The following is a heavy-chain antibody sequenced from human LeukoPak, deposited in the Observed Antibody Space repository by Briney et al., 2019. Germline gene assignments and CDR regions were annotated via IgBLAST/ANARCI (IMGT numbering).Heavy chain of an antibody. D-gene: IGHD6-13*01. J-gene: IGHJ4*02. CDR2: IIPIFGTA. V-gene: IGHV1-69*13. Sequence: SVKVSCKASGGTFSSYAISWVRQAPGQGLEWMGGIIPIFGTANYAQKFQGRVTITADESTSTAYMELSSLRSEDTAVYYCASGYSSSWYVDYWGQGTPVTVSS. CDR1: GGTFSSYA. CDR3: ASGYSSSWYVDY.